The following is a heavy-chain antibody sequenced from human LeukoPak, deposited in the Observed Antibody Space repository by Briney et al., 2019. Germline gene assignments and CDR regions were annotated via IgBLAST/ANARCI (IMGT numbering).Heavy chain of an antibody. CDR2: INPSGGST. J-gene: IGHJ5*02. CDR1: GYTFTSYY. CDR3: ARGHTDYIWGSYRYSWFDP. V-gene: IGHV1-46*01. D-gene: IGHD3-16*02. Sequence: ASVKVSCKASGYTFTSYYVHWVRQAPGQGLEWMGIINPSGGSTNYAQKFQGRVTMTRDMSTSTVYMELSSLRSEDTAVYYCARGHTDYIWGSYRYSWFDPWGQGTPVTVST.